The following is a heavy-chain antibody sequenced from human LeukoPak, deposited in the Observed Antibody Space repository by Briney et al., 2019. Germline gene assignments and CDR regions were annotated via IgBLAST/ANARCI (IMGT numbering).Heavy chain of an antibody. CDR1: GFTFSSYW. D-gene: IGHD7-27*01. Sequence: GGSLRLSCAVSGFTFSSYWMYWVRQAPGKGLVWVSRINTDGSATTYADSVKGRFTISRDNAKNTLYLQMNSLRAEDTAVYYCARGPWARHYYFDYWGQGTLVTVSS. CDR3: ARGPWARHYYFDY. V-gene: IGHV3-74*01. J-gene: IGHJ4*02. CDR2: INTDGSAT.